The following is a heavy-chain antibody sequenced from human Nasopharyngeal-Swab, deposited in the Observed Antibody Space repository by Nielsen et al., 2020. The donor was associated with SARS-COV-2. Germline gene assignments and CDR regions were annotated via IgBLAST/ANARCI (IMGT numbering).Heavy chain of an antibody. Sequence: GESLKISCAASGFTFSTYSMNWVRQAPGKGLEWVSLITGDGIITYYADSVKGRFTISRDNSKNSLYLQMNSLTTEDAALYYCAKGGWELLNWFDPWGQGTLVTVSS. J-gene: IGHJ5*02. D-gene: IGHD1-26*01. V-gene: IGHV3-43*02. CDR3: AKGGWELLNWFDP. CDR2: ITGDGIIT. CDR1: GFTFSTYS.